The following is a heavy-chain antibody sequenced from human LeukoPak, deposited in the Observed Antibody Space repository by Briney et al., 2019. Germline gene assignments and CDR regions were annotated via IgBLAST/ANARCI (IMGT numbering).Heavy chain of an antibody. J-gene: IGHJ4*02. Sequence: GGSLRLSCAASGFTFSSYAMSWVRQAPGKGLEWVSYISSSGSTIYYADSVKGRFTISRDNAKNSLYLQMNSLRAEDTAVYYCARDVEQYCSRASCPYFDHWGQGALVTVSS. D-gene: IGHD2-2*01. CDR2: ISSSGSTI. CDR3: ARDVEQYCSRASCPYFDH. CDR1: GFTFSSYA. V-gene: IGHV3-48*04.